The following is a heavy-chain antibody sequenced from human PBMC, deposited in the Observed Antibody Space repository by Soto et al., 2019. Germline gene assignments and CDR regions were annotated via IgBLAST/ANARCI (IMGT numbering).Heavy chain of an antibody. CDR3: ARERGTYYDFWSGYHLDY. CDR1: GGSISSGDYY. V-gene: IGHV4-30-4*01. CDR2: IYYSGST. D-gene: IGHD3-3*01. Sequence: SSETLSLTCTVSGGSISSGDYYWSWIRQPPGKGLEWIGYIYYSGSTYYNPSLKSRVTIPVDTSKNQFSLKLSSVTAADTAVYYCARERGTYYDFWSGYHLDYWGQGTLVTVSS. J-gene: IGHJ4*02.